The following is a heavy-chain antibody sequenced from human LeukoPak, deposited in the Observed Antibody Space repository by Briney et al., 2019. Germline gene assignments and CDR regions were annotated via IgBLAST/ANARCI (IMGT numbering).Heavy chain of an antibody. D-gene: IGHD4-17*01. CDR2: ISTYNGNT. V-gene: IGHV1-18*01. CDR3: ARDSGYGDYVRDP. CDR1: GYTFTTYG. J-gene: IGHJ5*02. Sequence: ASVKVSRKASGYTFTTYGISWVRQAAGQGLEWMGWISTYNGNTNYAQKRQDRVTMTTDTSTSTAYMELRSLRSDDTAVYYCARDSGYGDYVRDPWGQGTLVTVSS.